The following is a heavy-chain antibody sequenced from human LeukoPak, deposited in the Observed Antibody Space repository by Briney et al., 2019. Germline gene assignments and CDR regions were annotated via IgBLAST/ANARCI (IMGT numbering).Heavy chain of an antibody. D-gene: IGHD6-13*01. Sequence: GGSLRLSCAASGFTFSSYSMNWVRQAPGKGLEWVAVIASDGNDKHLADSVKGRFTISRDNSRNTLFLQMNSLRTEDTAVYYCAKDGAMAAAGYYFDYWGQGTPVTVSS. V-gene: IGHV3-30*18. CDR2: IASDGNDK. CDR3: AKDGAMAAAGYYFDY. CDR1: GFTFSSYS. J-gene: IGHJ4*02.